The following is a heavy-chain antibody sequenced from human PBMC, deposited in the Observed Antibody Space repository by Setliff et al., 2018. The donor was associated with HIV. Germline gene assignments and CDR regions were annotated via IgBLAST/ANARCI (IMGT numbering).Heavy chain of an antibody. D-gene: IGHD2-2*01. CDR2: IGSYSGYT. CDR3: VRGHCNSDKCWYTWFDP. J-gene: IGHJ5*02. V-gene: IGHV1-18*01. CDR1: TYTLINYG. Sequence: GASVKVSCKASTYTLINYGVSWVRQAPGQGLEWMGWIGSYSGYTIYAQKFQDRLTMTTDTSTTTASMELGSLRSDDTAVYYCVRGHCNSDKCWYTWFDPWGQGTLVTVSS.